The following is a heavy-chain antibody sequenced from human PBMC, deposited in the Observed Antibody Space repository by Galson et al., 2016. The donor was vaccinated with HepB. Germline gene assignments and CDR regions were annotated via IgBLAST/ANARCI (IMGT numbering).Heavy chain of an antibody. J-gene: IGHJ4*02. CDR1: GYIFISYG. D-gene: IGHD5-12*01. Sequence: SVKVSCKASGYIFISYGISWVRQAPGQGLEWMGWISTHNGHATYAQKFEDRVTMTTDTSTSTAYMELRTLTSDDTAVYYCARYDYWGQGTLVTVSS. V-gene: IGHV1-18*01. CDR3: ARYDY. CDR2: ISTHNGHA.